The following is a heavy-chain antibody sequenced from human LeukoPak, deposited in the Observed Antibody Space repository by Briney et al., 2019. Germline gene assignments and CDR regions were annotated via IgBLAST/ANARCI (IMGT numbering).Heavy chain of an antibody. D-gene: IGHD3-3*01. CDR3: ARDAPGGEPLLRFLEWPDY. Sequence: ASVKVSCKASGYTFTSYGISWVRQAPGQGLEWMGWISAYNGNTNYAQKLQGRVTMTTDTSTSTAYMELRSLRSDDTAVYYCARDAPGGEPLLRFLEWPDYWGQGTLVTVSS. CDR1: GYTFTSYG. J-gene: IGHJ4*02. V-gene: IGHV1-18*01. CDR2: ISAYNGNT.